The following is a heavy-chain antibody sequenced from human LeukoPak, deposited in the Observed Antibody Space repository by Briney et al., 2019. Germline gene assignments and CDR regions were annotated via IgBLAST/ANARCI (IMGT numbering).Heavy chain of an antibody. CDR1: GFTFSSYA. CDR2: ISDSGDYT. Sequence: TGGSLRLSCAGSGFTFSSYAMSWVRQAPGKGLEWVSAISDSGDYTYYADSVKGRFTISRDNSKNTLYVHVNSLRAEDTAVYYCAKDTSIGKYCTSGVCSPFDYWGQGTLVTVSS. CDR3: AKDTSIGKYCTSGVCSPFDY. D-gene: IGHD2-8*01. J-gene: IGHJ4*02. V-gene: IGHV3-23*01.